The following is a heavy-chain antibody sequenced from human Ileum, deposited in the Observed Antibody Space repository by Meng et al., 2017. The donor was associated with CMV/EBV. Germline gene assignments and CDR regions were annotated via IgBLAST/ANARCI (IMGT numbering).Heavy chain of an antibody. J-gene: IGHJ5*02. V-gene: IGHV4-39*07. CDR3: KGGVPAAENWFDP. CDR1: GGSISSSSYY. CDR2: IYYSGST. Sequence: GSLRLSCTVSGGSISSSSYYWGWIRQPPGKGLEWIGSIYYSGSTYYNPSLKSRVTISVDTSKNQFSLKLSSVTAADTAVYYCKGGVPAAENWFDPWGQGTLVTVYS. D-gene: IGHD2-2*01.